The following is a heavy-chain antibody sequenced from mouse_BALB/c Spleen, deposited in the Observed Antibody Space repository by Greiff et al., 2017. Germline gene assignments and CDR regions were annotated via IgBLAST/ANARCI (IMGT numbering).Heavy chain of an antibody. J-gene: IGHJ4*01. V-gene: IGHV5-17*02. CDR3: ARGLLRLRDYAMDY. CDR1: GFTFSSFG. Sequence: EVQLVESGGGLVQPGGSRKLSCAASGFTFSSFGMHWVRQAPEKGLVWVAYISSGSSTIYYADTVKGRFTISRDNPKNTLFLQMTSLRSEDTAMYYCARGLLRLRDYAMDYWGQGTSVTVSS. D-gene: IGHD1-2*01. CDR2: ISSGSSTI.